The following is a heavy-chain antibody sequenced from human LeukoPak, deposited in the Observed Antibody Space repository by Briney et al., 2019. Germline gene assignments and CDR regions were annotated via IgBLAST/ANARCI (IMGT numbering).Heavy chain of an antibody. D-gene: IGHD6-13*01. CDR1: GGSISSYY. Sequence: PSETLSLTCTVSGGSISSYYWSWIRQPPGKGLEWIGYIYYSGSTNYNPSLKSRVTISVDTSKNQFSLKLSSVTAADTAVYYCARESWSRGYFDYWGQGTLVTVSS. J-gene: IGHJ4*02. V-gene: IGHV4-59*12. CDR2: IYYSGST. CDR3: ARESWSRGYFDY.